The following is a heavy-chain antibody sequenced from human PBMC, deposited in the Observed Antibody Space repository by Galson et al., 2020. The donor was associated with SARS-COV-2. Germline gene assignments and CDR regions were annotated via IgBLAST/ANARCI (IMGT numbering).Heavy chain of an antibody. V-gene: IGHV4-39*07. J-gene: IGHJ5*02. D-gene: IGHD3-10*01. CDR2: IYYRGST. Sequence: SETLSLTCTVSGGSISSSSYYWGWIRQPPGKGLEWIGYIYYRGSTYYNPSLKSRVTISVDTSMNQFSLKLSSVTAADTAVYYCAITSAAPSGFDPWGQGTLVTVSS. CDR1: GGSISSSSYY. CDR3: AITSAAPSGFDP.